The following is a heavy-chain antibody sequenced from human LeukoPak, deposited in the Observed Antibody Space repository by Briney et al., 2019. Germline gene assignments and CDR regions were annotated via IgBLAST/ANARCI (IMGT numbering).Heavy chain of an antibody. J-gene: IGHJ5*02. Sequence: GASVKVSCKTSGGIFKSYALSWVRQAPGQGLEWMGRIIPIFGIANYAQKFQGRVTITADKSTSTAYMELSSLRSEDTAVYYCAREVVTTNRNWFDPWGQGTLVTVSS. CDR3: AREVVTTNRNWFDP. V-gene: IGHV1-69*04. CDR1: GGIFKSYA. CDR2: IIPIFGIA. D-gene: IGHD4-11*01.